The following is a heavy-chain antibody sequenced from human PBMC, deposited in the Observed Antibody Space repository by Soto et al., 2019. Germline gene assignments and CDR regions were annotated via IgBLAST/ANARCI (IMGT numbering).Heavy chain of an antibody. CDR1: GFSFRNYG. D-gene: IGHD4-17*01. V-gene: IGHV3-23*01. Sequence: EVQLLEAGGGLVQPGGSLRLSCAASGFSFRNYGMSWVRQAPGKGLEWLSAIIGNGDTTYYADSVRGRFTISRDNSKNTLYLQLNDLGAEDTAIYYRAKDYDYGDSLPFDYWGQGTLVTVSS. CDR3: AKDYDYGDSLPFDY. CDR2: IIGNGDTT. J-gene: IGHJ4*02.